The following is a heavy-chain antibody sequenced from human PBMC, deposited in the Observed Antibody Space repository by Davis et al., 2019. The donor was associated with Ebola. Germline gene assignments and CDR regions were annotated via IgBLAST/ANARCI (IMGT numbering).Heavy chain of an antibody. CDR2: ISSTLTTM. Sequence: PGGSLRLSCAVSQYTFGDYPMSWIRQAPGKGLEWIAYISSTLTTMYYADSVKGRFTISRDKDKKSLYLQMNSLTVEDTALYYCVRMGTPGVGSYYARFDYWGQGTQVTVSS. CDR3: VRMGTPGVGSYYARFDY. V-gene: IGHV3-11*01. J-gene: IGHJ4*02. D-gene: IGHD1-26*01. CDR1: QYTFGDYP.